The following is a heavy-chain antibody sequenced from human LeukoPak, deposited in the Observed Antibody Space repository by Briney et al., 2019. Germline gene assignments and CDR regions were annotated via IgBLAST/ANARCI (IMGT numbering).Heavy chain of an antibody. CDR1: GGSISSGSYY. J-gene: IGHJ4*02. V-gene: IGHV4-61*02. D-gene: IGHD2-8*01. CDR3: ARDIVRYFDY. Sequence: PSETLSLTCTVSGGSISSGSYYWSWIRQPAGKGLEWIGRIYTSGSTNYNPSLKSRVTISIDTSKNQFSLKLSSVTAADTAVYYCARDIVRYFDYWGQGTLVTVSS. CDR2: IYTSGST.